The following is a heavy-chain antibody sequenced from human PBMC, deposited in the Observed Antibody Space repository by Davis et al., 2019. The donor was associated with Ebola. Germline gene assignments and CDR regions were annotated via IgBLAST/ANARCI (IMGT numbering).Heavy chain of an antibody. Sequence: PGGSLRLSCAASGFTFSTYAMGWVRQAPGKGLEWVSDISNSGSTMFYVDSVKGRFTISRDNAKNSLYLQLNSLRAEDTAVYYCARDLTMIVVEAYFDLWGRGTLVTVSS. CDR1: GFTFSTYA. CDR3: ARDLTMIVVEAYFDL. CDR2: ISNSGSTM. V-gene: IGHV3-11*01. J-gene: IGHJ2*01. D-gene: IGHD3-22*01.